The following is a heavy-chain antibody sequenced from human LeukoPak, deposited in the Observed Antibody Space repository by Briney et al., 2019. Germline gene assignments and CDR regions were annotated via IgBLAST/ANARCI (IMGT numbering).Heavy chain of an antibody. J-gene: IGHJ4*02. Sequence: GESLKISCKGSGYTFATYWIGWVREMPGKGLEWMGIIYPGASRTTYSPSFQGQVTISADNSIRTPYLQWNSLKASDTAIYYCVRHLSDITSCPNYWGPGTLITVAS. V-gene: IGHV5-51*01. D-gene: IGHD2-2*01. CDR2: IYPGASRT. CDR3: VRHLSDITSCPNY. CDR1: GYTFATYW.